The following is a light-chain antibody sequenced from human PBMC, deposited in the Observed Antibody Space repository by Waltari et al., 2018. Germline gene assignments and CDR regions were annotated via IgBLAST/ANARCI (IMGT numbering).Light chain of an antibody. Sequence: QSVLTQPPSVSGAPGQRVTISCTGSSSNIGAGYDVHWYQQLPGTAPKLLIYLNNNRPAGVPDRFSGSKSGTSASLAITGLQAEDEADYYCQSYDSSLSASVFDGGTKLTVL. J-gene: IGLJ3*02. CDR1: SSNIGAGYD. CDR3: QSYDSSLSASV. CDR2: LNN. V-gene: IGLV1-40*01.